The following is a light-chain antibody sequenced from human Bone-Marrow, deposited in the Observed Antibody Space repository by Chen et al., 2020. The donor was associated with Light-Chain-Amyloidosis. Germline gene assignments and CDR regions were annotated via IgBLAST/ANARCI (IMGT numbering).Light chain of an antibody. Sequence: SYELTQPPSVSVSPAQTARITCSGDDLPTKYAYWYQQKPGQAPVLVIHRDTERPSGISERFSGSSSGTTATLTIGGVQAEDEADYHCQSADSSGTYEVIFGGGTKLTVL. CDR2: RDT. CDR1: DLPTKY. V-gene: IGLV3-25*03. J-gene: IGLJ2*01. CDR3: QSADSSGTYEVI.